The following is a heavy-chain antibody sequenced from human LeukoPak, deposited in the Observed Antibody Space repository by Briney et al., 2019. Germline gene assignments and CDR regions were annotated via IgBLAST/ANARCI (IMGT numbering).Heavy chain of an antibody. CDR3: ASHMMTFGGHILHNFDY. CDR1: GGSITRSTYY. V-gene: IGHV4-39*01. CDR2: VYYGGST. Sequence: SETLSLTCTVSGGSITRSTYYWGWIRQPPGKGLEWIGSVYYGGSTHYNPSVESRVTISVDTSKNQFSLKLSSVTAADAAGYYCASHMMTFGGHILHNFDYWGQGTLVTVSS. D-gene: IGHD3-16*01. J-gene: IGHJ4*02.